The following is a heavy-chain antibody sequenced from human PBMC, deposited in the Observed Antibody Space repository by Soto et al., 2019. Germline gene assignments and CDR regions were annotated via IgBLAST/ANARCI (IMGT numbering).Heavy chain of an antibody. CDR1: GGSISSYY. J-gene: IGHJ3*02. CDR3: ARVAHSRFYAFDI. V-gene: IGHV4-59*01. CDR2: IYYSGST. Sequence: QVQLQESGPGLVKPSETLSLTCTVSGGSISSYYWSWIRQPPGKGLEWIGYIYYSGSTNYNPSLKSRVTISVDTSKNQFSLKLSSVTAADTAVYYCARVAHSRFYAFDIWGQGTMVTVSS. D-gene: IGHD6-13*01.